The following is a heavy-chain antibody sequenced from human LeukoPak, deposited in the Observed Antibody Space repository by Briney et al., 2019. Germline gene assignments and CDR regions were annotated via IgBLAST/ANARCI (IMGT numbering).Heavy chain of an antibody. Sequence: GGSLRLSCAASGLTFSNYAMSWVRQAPGKGLEWVSGMSGSGGSTYYGDSVKGRFTISRDNSKNTLYLQMNSLRAEDTAVYYCAKDRAVVIPTAIDYWGQGTLVTVSS. J-gene: IGHJ4*02. D-gene: IGHD2-2*01. CDR3: AKDRAVVIPTAIDY. CDR1: GLTFSNYA. V-gene: IGHV3-23*02. CDR2: MSGSGGST.